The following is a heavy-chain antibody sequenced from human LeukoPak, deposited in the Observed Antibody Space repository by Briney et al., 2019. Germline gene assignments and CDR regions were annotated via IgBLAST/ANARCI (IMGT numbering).Heavy chain of an antibody. D-gene: IGHD3-3*01. CDR3: ARCGFSYYDFWSGYFDY. J-gene: IGHJ4*02. CDR1: GFTFGDYV. V-gene: IGHV3-49*03. CDR2: IGSKAYGGTT. Sequence: PGGSLRLSCTASGFTFGDYVMSWFRQAPGKGLEWVGFIGSKAYGGTTEYAASVKGRFTISRDDSKSIAYLQMNSLKTEDTAVYYCARCGFSYYDFWSGYFDYWGQGTLVTVSS.